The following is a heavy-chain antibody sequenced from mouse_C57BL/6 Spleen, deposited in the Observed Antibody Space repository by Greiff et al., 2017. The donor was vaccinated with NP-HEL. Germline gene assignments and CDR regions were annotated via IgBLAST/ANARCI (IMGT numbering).Heavy chain of an antibody. CDR2: IDPSDSET. D-gene: IGHD3-2*02. CDR1: GYTFTSYW. V-gene: IGHV1-52*01. CDR3: GRSVGEAEADFCY. Sequence: QVQLQQPGAELVRPGSSVKLSCKASGYTFTSYWMHWVKQRPIQGLEWIGNIDPSDSETHYNQKFKDKATLTVDKSSSTAYMQLSSLTSEDSACYDCGRSVGEAEADFCYWGQGTTVTASS. J-gene: IGHJ2*01.